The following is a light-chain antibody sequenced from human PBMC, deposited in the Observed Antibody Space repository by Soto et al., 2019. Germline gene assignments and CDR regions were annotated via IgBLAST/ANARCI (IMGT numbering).Light chain of an antibody. J-gene: IGLJ1*01. CDR2: DVS. CDR1: SSDVGGYNY. V-gene: IGLV2-8*01. CDR3: SSYAGSNNYV. Sequence: QSALTQPPSASGSPGQSVTISCTGTSSDVGGYNYVSWDQHHPGKAPNLMIYDVSKRPSGVPDRFAGSNSGNTAALTVAGLQAEDEDDYYSSSYAGSNNYVFGTGTQLAVL.